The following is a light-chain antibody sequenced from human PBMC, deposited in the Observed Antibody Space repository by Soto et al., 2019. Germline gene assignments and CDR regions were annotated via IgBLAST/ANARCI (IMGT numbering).Light chain of an antibody. Sequence: QSALTQPASVSGSPGQSITISCTGTNSDVGSYNLVSWYQQHPGKAPKLMIYEVSKRPSGVSNRFSGSKSGNTASLTISGLQAEEEADYYCCSYAGGSVVFGGGTKLTVL. CDR1: NSDVGSYNL. V-gene: IGLV2-23*02. CDR3: CSYAGGSVV. CDR2: EVS. J-gene: IGLJ2*01.